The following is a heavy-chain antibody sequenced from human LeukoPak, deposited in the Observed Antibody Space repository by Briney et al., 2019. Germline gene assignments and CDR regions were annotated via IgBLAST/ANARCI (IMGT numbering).Heavy chain of an antibody. J-gene: IGHJ4*02. CDR2: ISGSGGST. CDR1: VFTFRNYA. Sequence: GGSLRLSCAACVFTFRNYAMRWVRQAPGKGLEWVSTISGSGGSTYSADSVKGRFTISRDNSKNTLFLQMNSLRAEDTAVYYGATNVRAMQGAYYLDVWGQGTLVTVSS. D-gene: IGHD2-2*01. V-gene: IGHV3-23*01. CDR3: ATNVRAMQGAYYLDV.